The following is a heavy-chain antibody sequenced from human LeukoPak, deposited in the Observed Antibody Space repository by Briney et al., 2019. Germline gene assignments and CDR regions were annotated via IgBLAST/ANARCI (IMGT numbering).Heavy chain of an antibody. J-gene: IGHJ4*02. CDR3: AIESGSYFGLRYFDY. Sequence: SVKVSCKASGGTFSSYAISWVRQAPGQGPEWMGRIIPISGTANYAQKFQGRVTITTDESTSTAYMELSSLRSEDTAVYYCAIESGSYFGLRYFDYWGQGTLVTVSS. D-gene: IGHD1-26*01. CDR2: IIPISGTA. CDR1: GGTFSSYA. V-gene: IGHV1-69*05.